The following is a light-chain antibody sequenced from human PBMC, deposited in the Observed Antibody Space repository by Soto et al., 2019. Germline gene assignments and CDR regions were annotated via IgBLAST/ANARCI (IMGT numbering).Light chain of an antibody. CDR2: AAS. V-gene: IGKV1-9*01. CDR3: QQLRMYPST. Sequence: IQLTQSPSSLSASVGDRVTITCRASQDIAIYLAWYQQKPGEAPKLLIYAASTLSGGVPSRFSGSGSGTDFAPTISSLQAEVFASYYCQQLRMYPSTFGGGTKVEIK. J-gene: IGKJ4*01. CDR1: QDIAIY.